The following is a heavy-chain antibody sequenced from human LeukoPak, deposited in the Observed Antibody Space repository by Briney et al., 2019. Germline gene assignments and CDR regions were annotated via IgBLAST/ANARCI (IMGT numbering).Heavy chain of an antibody. CDR2: INPNSGGT. V-gene: IGHV1-2*02. Sequence: ASVKVSCKAYGYTFTGYYMHWVRQAPGQGLEWMGWINPNSGGTNYAQQFQGRVTMTRDTSISTAYMELSRLRSDDTAVYYCARDHGYYDILTGYYPTYYFDYWGQGTLVTVSS. CDR3: ARDHGYYDILTGYYPTYYFDY. J-gene: IGHJ4*02. D-gene: IGHD3-9*01. CDR1: GYTFTGYY.